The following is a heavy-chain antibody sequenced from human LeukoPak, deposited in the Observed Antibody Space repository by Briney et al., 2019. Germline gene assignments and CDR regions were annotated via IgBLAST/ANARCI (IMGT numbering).Heavy chain of an antibody. Sequence: GGSLRLSCAASGFTFSSYGIHWVRQAPGKGLEWVAVIWYDRSKKYYADSVKGRFTISRDNSKNTVDLQMDSLRAEDTAVYYCARSDIVVVPAAIWGQGTLVTVSS. CDR1: GFTFSSYG. CDR2: IWYDRSKK. J-gene: IGHJ4*02. CDR3: ARSDIVVVPAAI. D-gene: IGHD2-2*01. V-gene: IGHV3-33*01.